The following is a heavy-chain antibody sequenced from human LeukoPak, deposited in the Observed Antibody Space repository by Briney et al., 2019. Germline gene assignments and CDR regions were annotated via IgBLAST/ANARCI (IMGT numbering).Heavy chain of an antibody. J-gene: IGHJ4*02. V-gene: IGHV3-30*04. D-gene: IGHD1-26*01. Sequence: PGGSLRLSCAASGFTFSSYAMHWVRQAPGKGLEWVAVISYDGSKKYYADSVKGRFTISRDNSKNTLYLQMNSLRADDTAVYYCARGWELPNYWGQGTLVTVSS. CDR3: ARGWELPNY. CDR1: GFTFSSYA. CDR2: ISYDGSKK.